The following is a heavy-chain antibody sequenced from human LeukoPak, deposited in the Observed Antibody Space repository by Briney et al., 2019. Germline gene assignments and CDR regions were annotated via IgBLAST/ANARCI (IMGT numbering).Heavy chain of an antibody. CDR2: ISGSGGST. CDR1: GFTFSSYA. CDR3: ARAQRPTYYYDSSGYPDYFDY. D-gene: IGHD3-22*01. V-gene: IGHV3-23*01. Sequence: GGSLRLSCAASGFTFSSYAMSWVRQAPGKGLEWVSAISGSGGSTYYADSVKGRFTISRDNSKNTLYLQMNSLRAEDTAVYYCARAQRPTYYYDSSGYPDYFDYWGQGTLVTVSS. J-gene: IGHJ4*02.